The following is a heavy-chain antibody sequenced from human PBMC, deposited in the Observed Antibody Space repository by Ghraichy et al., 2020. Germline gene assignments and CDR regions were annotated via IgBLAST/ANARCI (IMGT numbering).Heavy chain of an antibody. CDR2: INHSGST. V-gene: IGHV4-34*01. D-gene: IGHD3-10*01. CDR1: GGSFSGYY. J-gene: IGHJ5*02. CDR3: ARGRMVRGVIIRRGLKKFDP. Sequence: SETLSLTCAVYGGSFSGYYWSWIRQPPGKGLEWIGEINHSGSTNYNPSLRSRVTISVDTSKNQFSLKLSSVTAADTAVYYCARGRMVRGVIIRRGLKKFDPWGQGTLVTVSS.